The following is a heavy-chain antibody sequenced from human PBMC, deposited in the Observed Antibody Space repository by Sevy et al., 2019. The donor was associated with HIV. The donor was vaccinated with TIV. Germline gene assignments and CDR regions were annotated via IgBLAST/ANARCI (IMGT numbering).Heavy chain of an antibody. Sequence: GRSLRLSCAASGFTFSDHYMEWVRLAPGKGLEWVGRTRNKADSYATEYAVSVKGRFTISRDDSKNSLYLQMNSLKTGDTAVYYCATHAGLAAAGRVFDYWGQGTLVTVSS. J-gene: IGHJ4*02. CDR2: TRNKADSYAT. V-gene: IGHV3-72*01. CDR3: ATHAGLAAAGRVFDY. CDR1: GFTFSDHY. D-gene: IGHD6-13*01.